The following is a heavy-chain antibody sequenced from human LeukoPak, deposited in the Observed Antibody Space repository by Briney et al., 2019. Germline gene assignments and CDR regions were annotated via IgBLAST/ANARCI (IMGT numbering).Heavy chain of an antibody. V-gene: IGHV3-53*05. CDR3: AKDPNWDYYYMDV. CDR2: IYSGGST. J-gene: IGHJ6*03. CDR1: GFTVSSNY. D-gene: IGHD1-1*01. Sequence: GGSLRLSCAASGFTVSSNYMSWVRQAPGKGLEWVSIIYSGGSTFYADSVKGRFTISRDNSKNTLYLQMNSLRAEDTAVYYCAKDPNWDYYYMDVWGKGTTVTISS.